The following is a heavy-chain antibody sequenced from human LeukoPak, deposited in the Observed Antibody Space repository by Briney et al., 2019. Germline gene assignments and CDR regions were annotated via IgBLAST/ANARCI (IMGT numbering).Heavy chain of an antibody. V-gene: IGHV4-31*03. D-gene: IGHD1-26*01. CDR2: IYYSGST. CDR1: GGSISSSSYY. J-gene: IGHJ4*02. Sequence: SETLSLTCTVSGGSISSSSYYWGWIRQHPGKGLEWIGYIYYSGSTYYNPSLKSRVTISVDTSKNQFSLKLSSVTAADTAVYYCARERSFFDYWGQGTLVTVSS. CDR3: ARERSFFDY.